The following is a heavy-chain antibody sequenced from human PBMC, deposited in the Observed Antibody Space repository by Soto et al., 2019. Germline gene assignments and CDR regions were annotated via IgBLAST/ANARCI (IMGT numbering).Heavy chain of an antibody. CDR2: IYYSGST. CDR3: ARVRGYSYGSPRFDY. Sequence: SETLSLTCTVSGGSVSSGSYYWSWIRQPPGKGLEWIGYIYYSGSTNYNPSLKSRVTISVDTSKNQFSLKLSSVTAADTAVYYCARVRGYSYGSPRFDYWGQGTLVTVSS. V-gene: IGHV4-61*01. J-gene: IGHJ4*02. D-gene: IGHD5-18*01. CDR1: GGSVSSGSYY.